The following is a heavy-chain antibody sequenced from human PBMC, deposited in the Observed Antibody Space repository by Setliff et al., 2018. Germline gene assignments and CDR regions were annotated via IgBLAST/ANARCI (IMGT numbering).Heavy chain of an antibody. CDR1: GLSYTNDW. CDR2: INPHGSEK. V-gene: IGHV3-7*01. CDR3: FGAGTFSY. D-gene: IGHD3-10*01. Sequence: GGSMRLSCTASGLSYTNDWVSWVRQAPGKGLEWLASINPHGSEKYYADSVKGRFTISRDNAKNSLSLQMNNLRTEDTAVYYCFGAGTFSYWGQGTLVTVSA. J-gene: IGHJ4*02.